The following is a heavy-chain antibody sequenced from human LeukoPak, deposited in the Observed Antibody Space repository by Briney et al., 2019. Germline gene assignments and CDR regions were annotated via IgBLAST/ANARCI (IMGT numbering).Heavy chain of an antibody. CDR2: ISSSSSYI. D-gene: IGHD5-18*01. V-gene: IGHV3-21*01. CDR3: ARVPSIYTYGDRLDY. J-gene: IGHJ4*01. Sequence: GGSLRLSCAASGFTFSSYSMNWVRQAPGKGLEWVSCISSSSSYIYYADSVKGRFTISRDNAKNSLYLQMNSLRAEDTAVYYCARVPSIYTYGDRLDYWGQGTPVTVSS. CDR1: GFTFSSYS.